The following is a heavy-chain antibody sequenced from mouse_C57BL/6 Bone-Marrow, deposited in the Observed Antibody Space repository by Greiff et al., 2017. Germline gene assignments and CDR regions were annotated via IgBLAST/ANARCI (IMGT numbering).Heavy chain of an antibody. J-gene: IGHJ4*01. CDR3: ARDSNYYYAMDS. D-gene: IGHD2-5*01. V-gene: IGHV1-19*01. CDR1: GYTFTDYY. Sequence: EVQLQQSGPVLVKPGASVKMSCKASGYTFTDYYMNWVKQSHGKSLEWIGVINPYNGGTSYNQKFKGKATLTVDKSSSTAYMELNSLTSEDSAVYYCARDSNYYYAMDSWGRGSSVSVSS. CDR2: INPYNGGT.